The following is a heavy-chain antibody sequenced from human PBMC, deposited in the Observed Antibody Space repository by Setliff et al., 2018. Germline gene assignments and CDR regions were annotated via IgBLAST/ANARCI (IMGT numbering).Heavy chain of an antibody. Sequence: SETLSLTCAVSGGSLNSGSYYWSWIRQSTERGLEWLGRLHTSGSTTYNPALNSRVTIPVDTSTNQFSLRLTSLTAADTAAYFCARDNTILGATDHWGQGTLVTVSS. CDR1: GGSLNSGSYY. D-gene: IGHD1-26*01. J-gene: IGHJ5*02. CDR2: LHTSGST. CDR3: ARDNTILGATDH. V-gene: IGHV4-61*02.